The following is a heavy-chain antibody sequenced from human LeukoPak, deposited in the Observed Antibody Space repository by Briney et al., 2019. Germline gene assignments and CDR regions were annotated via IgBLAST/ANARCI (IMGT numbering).Heavy chain of an antibody. D-gene: IGHD3-9*01. CDR2: ISGSGSTA. Sequence: GGSLRLSCAASGFTFSSFPMTWVRQAPGEGLEWLSTISGSGSTAYYADSVKGRFTISRDNSKNTLYLQTNSLRADDTAVYYCAKGILRQFDWSPADSWGQGTLVTVCS. CDR3: AKGILRQFDWSPADS. J-gene: IGHJ5*01. V-gene: IGHV3-23*01. CDR1: GFTFSSFP.